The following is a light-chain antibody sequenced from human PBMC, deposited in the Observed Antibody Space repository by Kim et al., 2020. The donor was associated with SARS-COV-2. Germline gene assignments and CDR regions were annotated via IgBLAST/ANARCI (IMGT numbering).Light chain of an antibody. V-gene: IGKV3-20*01. CDR2: SGS. Sequence: EIVLTQSPGTLSLSPGERATLSCRASQSVSSSNLAWYQQKPGQAPRLLIYSGSSRATGIPDRFSASGSGTDFTHTISRLEPEDFAVYYCQQYGGSPLYTFGQGTKLE. J-gene: IGKJ2*01. CDR1: QSVSSSN. CDR3: QQYGGSPLYT.